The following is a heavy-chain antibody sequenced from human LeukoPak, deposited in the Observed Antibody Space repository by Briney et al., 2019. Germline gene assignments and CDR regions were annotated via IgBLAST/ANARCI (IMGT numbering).Heavy chain of an antibody. CDR1: GYTFTSYA. V-gene: IGHV1-18*01. D-gene: IGHD3-10*01. Sequence: ASVKVSCKTSGYTFTSYAISWVRQTPGQGFEWMGWINPHNGNTNYTLKLQDRVTLTADTSTSTAYMELRSLRSDDRAVYYCARDLTRGVPFGGRNGPLEFDSWGQGTLVTVSS. CDR2: INPHNGNT. CDR3: ARDLTRGVPFGGRNGPLEFDS. J-gene: IGHJ5*01.